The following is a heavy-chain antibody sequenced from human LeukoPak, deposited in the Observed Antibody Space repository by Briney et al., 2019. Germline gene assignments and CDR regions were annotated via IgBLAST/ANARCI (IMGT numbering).Heavy chain of an antibody. CDR3: TRDRSRAEDD. CDR2: IKQGGSDK. V-gene: IGHV3-7*01. CDR1: GFTFSGHW. Sequence: GGSLRLSCAASGFTFSGHWMSWVPQAPGKGVEWVANIKQGGSDKYYVDSVKGRFTISRDNANNLLYLQMNSLRGEDTAVYYCTRDRSRAEDDWGQGTLVTVSS. D-gene: IGHD1-14*01. J-gene: IGHJ4*02.